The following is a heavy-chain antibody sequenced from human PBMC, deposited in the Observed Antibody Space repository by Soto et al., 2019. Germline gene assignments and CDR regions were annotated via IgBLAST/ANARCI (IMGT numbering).Heavy chain of an antibody. V-gene: IGHV3-9*01. CDR1: GFTFDDYA. J-gene: IGHJ4*02. CDR3: AKDVSMVRGVTPFDY. CDR2: ISWNSGSI. Sequence: EVQLVESGGGLVQPGRSLRLSRAASGFTFDDYAMHWVRQAPGKGLEWVSGISWNSGSIGYADSVKGRFTISRDNAKNSLYLQMNSLRAEDTALYYCAKDVSMVRGVTPFDYWGQGTLVTVSS. D-gene: IGHD3-10*01.